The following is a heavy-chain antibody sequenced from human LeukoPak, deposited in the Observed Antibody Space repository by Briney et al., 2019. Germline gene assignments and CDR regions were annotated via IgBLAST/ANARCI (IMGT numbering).Heavy chain of an antibody. V-gene: IGHV3-48*01. Sequence: GGSLRLSCAASGFTFSPYSMNWVRQAPGKGLQWVSYINSASTIYYADSVKGRFTISRDNAKNSVYLQMNSLRAEDTAVYYCARGVRALLWFGELFPTGDYFDYWGQGTLVTVSS. D-gene: IGHD3-10*01. CDR3: ARGVRALLWFGELFPTGDYFDY. CDR2: INSASTI. J-gene: IGHJ4*02. CDR1: GFTFSPYS.